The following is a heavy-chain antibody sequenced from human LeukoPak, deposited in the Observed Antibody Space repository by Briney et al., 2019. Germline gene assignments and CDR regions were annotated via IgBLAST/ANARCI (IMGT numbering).Heavy chain of an antibody. J-gene: IGHJ3*02. CDR1: GFTFSTYY. CDR3: AKDRRAAAVRGVAFDI. Sequence: GGSLRLSCAASGFTFSTYYMSWVRQAPGTGLEWVANIKQDGSEKYYVDSVKGRFTISRDKAKNSLYLQMNSLRAEDTALYYCAKDRRAAAVRGVAFDIWGQGTMVTVSS. D-gene: IGHD6-13*01. CDR2: IKQDGSEK. V-gene: IGHV3-7*01.